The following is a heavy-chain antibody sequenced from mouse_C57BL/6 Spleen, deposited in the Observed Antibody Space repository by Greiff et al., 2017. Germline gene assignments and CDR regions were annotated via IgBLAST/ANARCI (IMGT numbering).Heavy chain of an antibody. CDR1: GYAFSSSW. D-gene: IGHD1-1*01. J-gene: IGHJ4*01. CDR2: IYPGDGDT. CDR3: ARGYYGSSYPYYAMDY. Sequence: VKLQESGPELVKPGASVKISCKASGYAFSSSWMNWVKQRPGKGLEWIGRIYPGDGDTNYNGKFKGKATLTADKSSSTAYMQLSSLTSEDSAVYFCARGYYGSSYPYYAMDYWGQGTSVTVSS. V-gene: IGHV1-82*01.